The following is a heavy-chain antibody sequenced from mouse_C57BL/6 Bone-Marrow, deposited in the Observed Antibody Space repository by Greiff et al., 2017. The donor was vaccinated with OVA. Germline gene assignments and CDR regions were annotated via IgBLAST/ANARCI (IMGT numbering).Heavy chain of an antibody. V-gene: IGHV1-63*01. CDR2: IYPGGGYT. CDR1: GYTFTNYW. Sequence: VQLQQSGAELVRPGTSVKMSCKASGYTFTNYWIGWAKQRPGHGLEWIGDIYPGGGYTNYNEKFKGKATLTADKSSSTAYMQFSSLTSEDSAIYYCARDRGYYFDYWGQGTTLTVSS. CDR3: ARDRGYYFDY. J-gene: IGHJ2*01.